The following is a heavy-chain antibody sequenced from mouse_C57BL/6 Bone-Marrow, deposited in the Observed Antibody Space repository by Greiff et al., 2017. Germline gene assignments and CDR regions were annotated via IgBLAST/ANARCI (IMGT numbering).Heavy chain of an antibody. CDR1: GYTFTSYD. V-gene: IGHV1-85*01. CDR2: IYPRAGST. Sequence: VQLQQSGPELVKPGASVKLSCKASGYTFTSYDINWVKQRPGPGLEWIGWIYPRAGSTKYTEKFTGKATLTVDTSSSTAYMELHSLPSEDSAVYFCARGGRRAWFAYWGQGTLVTVSA. CDR3: ARGGRRAWFAY. J-gene: IGHJ3*01.